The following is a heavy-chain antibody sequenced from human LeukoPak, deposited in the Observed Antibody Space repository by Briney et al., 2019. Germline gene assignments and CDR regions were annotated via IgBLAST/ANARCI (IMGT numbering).Heavy chain of an antibody. CDR1: GGSISSSSYY. CDR2: IYYSGST. J-gene: IGHJ3*02. Sequence: SETLSLTCTVSGGSISSSSYYWGWIRQPPGKGLEWIGSIYYSGSTYYNPSLKSRVTISVDTSENQFSLKLSSVTAADTAVYYCARAPVAGNWNYEAFDIWGQGTMVTVSS. V-gene: IGHV4-39*01. CDR3: ARAPVAGNWNYEAFDI. D-gene: IGHD1-7*01.